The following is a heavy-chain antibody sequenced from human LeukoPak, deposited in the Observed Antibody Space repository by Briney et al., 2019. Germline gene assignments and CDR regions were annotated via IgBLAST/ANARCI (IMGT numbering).Heavy chain of an antibody. CDR3: MTELLGY. V-gene: IGHV3-74*01. Sequence: GGSLRLSCAASGFTFNTYWMHWVRQAPGKGLVWVSHINPDGSQTNYADSVTGRFTISRDNAKNSLFLQMSGLRAEDTAVYYCMTELLGYRGQGTLVTVSS. J-gene: IGHJ4*02. CDR1: GFTFNTYW. D-gene: IGHD1-14*01. CDR2: INPDGSQT.